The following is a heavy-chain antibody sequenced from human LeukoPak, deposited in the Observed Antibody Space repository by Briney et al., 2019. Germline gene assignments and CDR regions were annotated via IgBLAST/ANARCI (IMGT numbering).Heavy chain of an antibody. V-gene: IGHV3-30*18. CDR2: TSYDGSNK. CDR3: AKDFNDSSGYYYYYYGMDV. D-gene: IGHD3-22*01. CDR1: GFTFSSYG. J-gene: IGHJ6*02. Sequence: GGSLRLSCAASGFTFSSYGMHWVRQAPGKGLEWVAVTSYDGSNKYYADSVKGRFTISRDNSKNTLYLQMNSLRAEDTAVYYCAKDFNDSSGYYYYYYGMDVWGQGTTVTVSS.